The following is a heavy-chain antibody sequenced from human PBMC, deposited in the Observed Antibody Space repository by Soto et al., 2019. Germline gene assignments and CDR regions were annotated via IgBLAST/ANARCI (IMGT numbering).Heavy chain of an antibody. CDR3: ARGQLPGPEYNWFDP. CDR1: GFTVSSNY. D-gene: IGHD2-2*01. CDR2: IYSGGST. V-gene: IGHV3-53*01. J-gene: IGHJ5*02. Sequence: GGSLRLSCAASGFTVSSNYMSWVRQAPGKGLEWVSVIYSGGSTYYADSVKGRFTISRDNSKNTLYLQMNSLRAEDTAVYYCARGQLPGPEYNWFDPWGQGTLVTVSS.